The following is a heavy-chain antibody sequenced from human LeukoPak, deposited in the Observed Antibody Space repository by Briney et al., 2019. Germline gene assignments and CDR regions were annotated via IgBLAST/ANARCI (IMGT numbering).Heavy chain of an antibody. J-gene: IGHJ4*02. CDR1: GFLLGTAW. CDR2: FKRKTDGGTT. V-gene: IGHV3-15*01. CDR3: TTLGDYVWGSYRFVH. D-gene: IGHD3-16*02. Sequence: GGPLSLPCEPPGFLLGTAWMSWVRQAPGKGLDGVGRFKRKTDGGTTDYAAPVKGRFTISRDDSKNTLYLQMNSLKTEDTAVYYCTTLGDYVWGSYRFVHWGQGTLVTVSS.